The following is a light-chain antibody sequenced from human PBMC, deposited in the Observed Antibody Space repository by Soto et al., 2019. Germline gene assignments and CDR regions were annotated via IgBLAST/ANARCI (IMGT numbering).Light chain of an antibody. J-gene: IGKJ3*01. CDR1: QSVTRNY. CDR2: AAS. V-gene: IGKV3D-20*01. Sequence: EIVLTQSPATLSLSPGERATLSCGASQSVTRNYVAWYQQKPGLAPSLVMYAASTRATGIPDRFSGSGSGTDFTLTISRLEPEYFAVYYCQQYDRSPFTFGPGTKV. CDR3: QQYDRSPFT.